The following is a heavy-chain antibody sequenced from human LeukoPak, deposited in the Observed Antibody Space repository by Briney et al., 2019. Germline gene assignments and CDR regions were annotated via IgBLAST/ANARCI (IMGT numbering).Heavy chain of an antibody. Sequence: GSLRLSCAASGLTFSRYSMNWVRQPPGKGLEWIGYIYYSGSTNYNPSLKSRVTISVDTSKNQFSLKLSSVTAADTAVYYCARGSPHNSYGRYYYYYMDVWGKGTTVTISS. CDR3: ARGSPHNSYGRYYYYYMDV. CDR2: IYYSGST. D-gene: IGHD5-18*01. V-gene: IGHV4-59*01. CDR1: GLTFSRYS. J-gene: IGHJ6*03.